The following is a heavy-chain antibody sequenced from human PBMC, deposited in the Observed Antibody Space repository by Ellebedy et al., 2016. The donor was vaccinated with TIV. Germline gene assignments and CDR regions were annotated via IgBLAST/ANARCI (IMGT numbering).Heavy chain of an antibody. J-gene: IGHJ5*02. V-gene: IGHV4-34*01. CDR2: INHSGST. CDR1: GGSFSGYY. CDR3: ARARVVGEIDP. Sequence: SETLSLTCAVYGGSFSGYYWSWIRQPPGKGLEWIGEINHSGSTNYNPSLKSRVTVSVDTSKNQFSLKLRSVTAADTAVYYCARARVVGEIDPWGQGTLVTVSS. D-gene: IGHD1-26*01.